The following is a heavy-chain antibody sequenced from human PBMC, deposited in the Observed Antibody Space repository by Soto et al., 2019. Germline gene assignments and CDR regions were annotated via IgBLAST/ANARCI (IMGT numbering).Heavy chain of an antibody. CDR1: GGSISSGGYS. D-gene: IGHD2-21*01. J-gene: IGHJ6*02. V-gene: IGHV4-30-2*01. Sequence: QLQLQGSGSGLVKPSQTLSLTCAVSGGSISSGGYSWSWIRQPPGKGLEWIGYIYHSGSTYYNPSLKSRVTISVDRSKNQFSLKLSSVTAADTAVYYCARVDIVVPDVWGQGTTVTVSS. CDR2: IYHSGST. CDR3: ARVDIVVPDV.